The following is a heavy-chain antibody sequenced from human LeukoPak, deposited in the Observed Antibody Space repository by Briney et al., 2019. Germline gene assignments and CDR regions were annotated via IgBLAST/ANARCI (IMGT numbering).Heavy chain of an antibody. J-gene: IGHJ6*03. CDR3: ARSLGTSQNYYYYMDV. CDR1: GGSFSGYY. V-gene: IGHV4-34*01. D-gene: IGHD2-2*01. CDR2: INHSGST. Sequence: SETLSLTCAVYGGSFSGYYWSWIRQPPGKGLEWIGEINHSGSTNYHPSLTSRVTISVDTSKNQFSLKLSSVTAADTAVYYCARSLGTSQNYYYYMDVWGKGTTVTVSS.